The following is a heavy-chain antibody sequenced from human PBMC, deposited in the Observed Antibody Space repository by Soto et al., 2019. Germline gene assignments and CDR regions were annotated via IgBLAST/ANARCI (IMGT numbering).Heavy chain of an antibody. CDR1: GFTFSNYA. Sequence: GGSLRLSCAASGFTFSNYAMHWVRQAPGKGLEWVAVISYDGSDEYYADSVKGRFTISRDNSKNTLYLQMSSLRAEDTAVYYCARESKNYFDSSGTMIWGQGTLVTVSS. J-gene: IGHJ4*02. V-gene: IGHV3-30-3*01. D-gene: IGHD3-22*01. CDR2: ISYDGSDE. CDR3: ARESKNYFDSSGTMI.